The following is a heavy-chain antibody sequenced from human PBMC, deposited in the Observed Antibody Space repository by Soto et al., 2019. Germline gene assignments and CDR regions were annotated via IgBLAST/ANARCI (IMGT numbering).Heavy chain of an antibody. CDR3: ARDRDSSGSLSGY. V-gene: IGHV1-18*01. CDR2: ISTYNGNT. CDR1: GYTFSSYG. J-gene: IGHJ4*02. D-gene: IGHD3-22*01. Sequence: ASVKVSCKASGYTFSSYGITWVRQAPGQGPEWMGWISTYNGNTNYAQKFQGRVTLTTDTFTSTTYMELTSLTSDDTAVYYCARDRDSSGSLSGYWGQGTLVTVSS.